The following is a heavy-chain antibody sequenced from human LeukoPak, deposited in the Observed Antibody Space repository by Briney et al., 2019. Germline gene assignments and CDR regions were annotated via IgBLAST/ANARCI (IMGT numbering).Heavy chain of an antibody. CDR3: ATLEAIVRDFDY. D-gene: IGHD3-16*02. CDR2: ISGSGGST. V-gene: IGHV3-23*01. Sequence: GGSLRLSCAASGFTFSTYGMSWVRQAPGKGLEWVSAISGSGGSTYYADSVKGRFTISRDNSKNTLYLQMNSLRAEDTAVYYCATLEAIVRDFDYWGQGTLVTVSS. J-gene: IGHJ4*02. CDR1: GFTFSTYG.